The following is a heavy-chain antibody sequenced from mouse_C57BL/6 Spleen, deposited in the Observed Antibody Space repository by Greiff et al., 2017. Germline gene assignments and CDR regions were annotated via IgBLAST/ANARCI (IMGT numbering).Heavy chain of an antibody. CDR1: GYTFTDYE. CDR3: ITTVEGA. D-gene: IGHD1-1*01. Sequence: QVHVKQSGAELVRPGASVTLSCKASGYTFTDYEMHWVKQTPVHGLEWIGAIDPETGGTAYNQKFKGKAILTADKSSSTAYMELRSLTSEDSAVYYCITTVEGAWGQGTTLTVSS. J-gene: IGHJ2*01. CDR2: IDPETGGT. V-gene: IGHV1-15*01.